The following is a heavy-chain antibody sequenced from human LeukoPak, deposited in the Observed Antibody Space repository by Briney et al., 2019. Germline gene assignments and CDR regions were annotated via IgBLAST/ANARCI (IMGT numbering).Heavy chain of an antibody. CDR2: ISSSNSTI. CDR3: ARGNPTVRRTTGAYYYYYYYMDV. Sequence: QTGGSLRLSCAASGFTFSSYSMNWVRQAPGKGLEWVSYISSSNSTIYYADSVKGRFTISRDNAKNSLYLQMNSLRAEDTAVYYCARGNPTVRRTTGAYYYYYYYMDVWGKGTTVTVSS. CDR1: GFTFSSYS. D-gene: IGHD1-7*01. V-gene: IGHV3-48*01. J-gene: IGHJ6*03.